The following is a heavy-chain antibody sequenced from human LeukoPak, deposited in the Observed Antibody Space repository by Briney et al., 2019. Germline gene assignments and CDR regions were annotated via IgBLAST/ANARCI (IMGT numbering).Heavy chain of an antibody. V-gene: IGHV3-48*04. CDR1: GFTFSSYS. D-gene: IGHD3-22*01. Sequence: SGGSLRLSCAASGFTFSSYSMNWVRQAPGKGLEWVSYISSSSSTIYYADPVKGRFTISRDNVKNSLYLQMNSLRAEDTAVYYCARGFRGWHAEGFDYWGQGTLVTVSS. CDR3: ARGFRGWHAEGFDY. CDR2: ISSSSSTI. J-gene: IGHJ4*02.